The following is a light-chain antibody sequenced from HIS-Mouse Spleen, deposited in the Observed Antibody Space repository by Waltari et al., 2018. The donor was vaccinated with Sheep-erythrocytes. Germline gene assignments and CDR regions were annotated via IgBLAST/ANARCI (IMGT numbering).Light chain of an antibody. CDR2: STS. CDR1: TGAVTSGYY. V-gene: IGLV7-43*01. Sequence: QTVVTQEPSLTVSPGGTVTLTCASSTGAVTSGYYPNWFQQKPGQAPRALIYSTSNEHAWTPARFSGCLLGGKADLTLSGVQPEDEAEYYCLLYYGGAQVFGGGTKLTVL. J-gene: IGLJ3*02. CDR3: LLYYGGAQV.